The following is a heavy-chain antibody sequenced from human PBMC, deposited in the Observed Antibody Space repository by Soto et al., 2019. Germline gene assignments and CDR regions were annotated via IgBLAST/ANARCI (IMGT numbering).Heavy chain of an antibody. V-gene: IGHV3-23*01. Sequence: SCAASGFTFSSYAMSWVRQAPGKGLEWVSAISGSGGSTYYADSVKGRFTISRDNSKSTLYLQMNSLNTEDTAVYYCATGLLRYYAYWGHGTLVTVSS. CDR3: ATGLLRYYAY. CDR1: GFTFSSYA. CDR2: ISGSGGST. D-gene: IGHD3-9*01. J-gene: IGHJ4*01.